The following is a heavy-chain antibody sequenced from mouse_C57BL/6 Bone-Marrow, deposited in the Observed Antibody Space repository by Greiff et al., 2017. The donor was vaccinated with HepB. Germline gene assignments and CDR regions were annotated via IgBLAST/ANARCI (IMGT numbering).Heavy chain of an antibody. CDR2: ISDGGSYT. D-gene: IGHD2-1*01. CDR1: GFTFSSYA. Sequence: VQLKESGGGLVKPGGSLKLSCAASGFTFSSYAMSWVRQTPEKRLEWVATISDGGSYTYYPDNVKGRFTISRDNAKNNLYLQMSHLKSEDTAMYYCAREGLWYRDAMDYWGQGTSVTVSS. V-gene: IGHV5-4*01. J-gene: IGHJ4*01. CDR3: AREGLWYRDAMDY.